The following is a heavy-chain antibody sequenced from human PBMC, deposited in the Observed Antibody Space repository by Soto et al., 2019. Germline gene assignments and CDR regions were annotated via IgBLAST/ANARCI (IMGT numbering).Heavy chain of an antibody. D-gene: IGHD2-15*01. CDR2: ISYDGSNK. CDR1: GFTFSSYG. J-gene: IGHJ4*02. CDR3: AKGFSEEWYCSGGSCYTEFDY. V-gene: IGHV3-30*18. Sequence: QVQLVESGGGVVQPGRSLRLSCAASGFTFSSYGMHWVRQAPGKGLEWVAVISYDGSNKYYADSVKGRFTISRDNSKNTLYLQMNSLRAEDTAVYYCAKGFSEEWYCSGGSCYTEFDYWGQGTLVTVSS.